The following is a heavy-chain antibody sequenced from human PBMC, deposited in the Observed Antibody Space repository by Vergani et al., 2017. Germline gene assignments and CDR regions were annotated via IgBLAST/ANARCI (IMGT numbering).Heavy chain of an antibody. D-gene: IGHD4-17*01. CDR3: ARPSAPGDYDALDI. CDR2: ISGNNDDV. CDR1: GFTFSSYA. J-gene: IGHJ3*02. V-gene: IGHV3-21*01. Sequence: VQLVESGGGVVQPGRSLRLSCAASGFTFSSYAMHWVRQAPGKGLEWVSSISGNNDDVYYADSVKGRFTISRDNAKNSLYLDMSSLRAEDTAVYHCARPSAPGDYDALDIWGQGTMVTVSS.